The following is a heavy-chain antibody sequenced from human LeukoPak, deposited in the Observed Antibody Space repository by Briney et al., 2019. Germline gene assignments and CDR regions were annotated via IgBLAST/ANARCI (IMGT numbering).Heavy chain of an antibody. Sequence: GGSLRLSCAASGFTFSNAWMNWVRQAPGRGLEWVSYISSSSSTKYYADSVKGRFTISRDNAKNSLYLQMNSLRDEDTAVYYCARDYYDSNGYFPWGQGTLVTVSS. CDR3: ARDYYDSNGYFP. CDR2: ISSSSSTK. CDR1: GFTFSNAW. D-gene: IGHD3-22*01. V-gene: IGHV3-48*02. J-gene: IGHJ5*02.